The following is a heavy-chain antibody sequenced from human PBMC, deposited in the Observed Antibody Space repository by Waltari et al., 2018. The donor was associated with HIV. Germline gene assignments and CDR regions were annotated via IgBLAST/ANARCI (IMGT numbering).Heavy chain of an antibody. CDR1: GFTFSSYS. CDR3: ARDKNDYVWGSYPSYYYYGMDV. Sequence: EVQLVESGGGLVKPGGSLRLSCAASGFTFSSYSMNWVRQAPGKGLAWVSSISSSSNYRCDASSMKGRFTISGENAKNSMYLQMNSLRAEDTAVYYCARDKNDYVWGSYPSYYYYGMDVWGQGTTVTVSS. J-gene: IGHJ6*02. CDR2: ISSSSNYR. D-gene: IGHD3-16*02. V-gene: IGHV3-21*01.